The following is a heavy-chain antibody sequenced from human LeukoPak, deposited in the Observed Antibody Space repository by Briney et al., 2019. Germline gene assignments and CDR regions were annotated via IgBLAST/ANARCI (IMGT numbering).Heavy chain of an antibody. CDR3: ARAGRYGFAGYSGDY. Sequence: GGSLRLSCAASGFTFSSYWMHWVRQAPGKGLMWVSRINSDGSITNYADSVKGRFTIYRDNAKKSLYLQMNSLRAEDTAFYYCARAGRYGFAGYSGDYWGQGTLVTVSS. CDR2: INSDGSIT. D-gene: IGHD3-10*01. V-gene: IGHV3-74*01. CDR1: GFTFSSYW. J-gene: IGHJ4*02.